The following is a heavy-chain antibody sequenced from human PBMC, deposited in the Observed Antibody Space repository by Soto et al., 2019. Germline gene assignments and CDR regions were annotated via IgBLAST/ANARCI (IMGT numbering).Heavy chain of an antibody. CDR3: ARGYWVEGYGAGTYFDY. J-gene: IGHJ4*02. CDR2: IYSGSTT. V-gene: IGHV3-66*01. CDR1: GLSVTSNY. D-gene: IGHD2-15*01. Sequence: EVLLVQSGGGLVQPGGSLRLSCAPSGLSVTSNYMAWVRQAPGKGLEWVSVIYSGSTTHHADSVKGRFTISRDSSRNTLYLQMSSLRVEDMALYYCARGYWVEGYGAGTYFDYWGQGTLVTVSS.